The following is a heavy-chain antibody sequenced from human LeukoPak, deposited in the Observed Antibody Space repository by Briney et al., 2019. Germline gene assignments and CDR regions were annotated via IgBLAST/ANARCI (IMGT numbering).Heavy chain of an antibody. V-gene: IGHV5-51*01. CDR1: GDNFTDTY. J-gene: IGHJ4*02. D-gene: IGHD1-7*01. CDR3: ARFLHGNSLDY. CDR2: IYHDGSDT. Sequence: GESLKISWKGSGDNFTDTYIAWVRQVAGKGLEWMGIIYHDGSDTRYSPSFEGQVTISVDHSIRTAYLQWTSLKTSDTAMYYCARFLHGNSLDYWGQGALVIVSS.